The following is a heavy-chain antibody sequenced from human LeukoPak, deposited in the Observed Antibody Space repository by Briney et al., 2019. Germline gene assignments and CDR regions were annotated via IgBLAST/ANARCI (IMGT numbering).Heavy chain of an antibody. V-gene: IGHV4-39*07. CDR1: GGSISSSSYY. CDR3: ARFGYGGYYFDY. D-gene: IGHD4-23*01. CDR2: IYYSGST. Sequence: PSETLSLTCTVSGGSISSSSYYWGWIRQPPGKGLEWIGSIYYSGSTNYNPSPKSRVTISVDTSKNQFSLKLSSVTAADTAVYYCARFGYGGYYFDYWGQGTLVTVSS. J-gene: IGHJ4*02.